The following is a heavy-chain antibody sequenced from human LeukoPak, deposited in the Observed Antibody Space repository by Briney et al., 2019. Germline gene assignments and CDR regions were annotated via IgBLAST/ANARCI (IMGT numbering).Heavy chain of an antibody. CDR2: IYHSGST. D-gene: IGHD4-17*01. Sequence: SQTLSLTCAVSGGSLSSGGYSWRWLRQPPGKGLEWIGYIYHSGSTYYNPSLKSRVTMSVDRSKNQFSLKLSSVTAADTAVYYCARVYGDDGEYYFDYWGQGTLVTVSS. V-gene: IGHV4-30-2*01. J-gene: IGHJ4*02. CDR3: ARVYGDDGEYYFDY. CDR1: GGSLSSGGYS.